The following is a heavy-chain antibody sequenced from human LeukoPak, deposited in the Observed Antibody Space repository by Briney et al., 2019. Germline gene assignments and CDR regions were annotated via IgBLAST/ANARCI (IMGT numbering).Heavy chain of an antibody. CDR2: INPNSGGT. J-gene: IGHJ4*02. CDR3: ARVTYYDSSGAIDY. D-gene: IGHD3-22*01. Sequence: ASVKVSCKASGYTFTGYYMHWVRQAPGQGLEWMGQINPNSGGTNYAQKFQGRVTMTRDTSISTAYMELSRLRSDDTAVYYCARVTYYDSSGAIDYWGQGTLVTVSS. V-gene: IGHV1-2*06. CDR1: GYTFTGYY.